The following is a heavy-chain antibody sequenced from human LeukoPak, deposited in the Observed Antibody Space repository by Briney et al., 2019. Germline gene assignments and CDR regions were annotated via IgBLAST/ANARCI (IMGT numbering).Heavy chain of an antibody. CDR3: ARDMYYDYVWGSYRHDAFDI. V-gene: IGHV4-34*01. CDR2: INHSGST. D-gene: IGHD3-16*02. J-gene: IGHJ3*02. Sequence: SETLSLTCAVYGGSFSGYYWSWIRQPPGKGLEWIGEINHSGSTNYNPSLKSRVTISVDTSKNQCSLRLSSVTAADTAVYYCARDMYYDYVWGSYRHDAFDIWGQGTMVTVSS. CDR1: GGSFSGYY.